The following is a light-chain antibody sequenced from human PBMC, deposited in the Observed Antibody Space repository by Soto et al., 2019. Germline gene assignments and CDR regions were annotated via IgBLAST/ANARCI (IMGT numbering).Light chain of an antibody. CDR3: QHYNSYSEA. CDR2: KAS. J-gene: IGKJ1*01. Sequence: DIQMTQSPSTLSGSVGDRVTITCRASQTISSWLAWYQQKPGKAPKLLIYKASTIKSGAPSRFSGSGSVTEFTITISSLQPDDFATYYCQHYNSYSEAFGQGTKVDIK. CDR1: QTISSW. V-gene: IGKV1-5*03.